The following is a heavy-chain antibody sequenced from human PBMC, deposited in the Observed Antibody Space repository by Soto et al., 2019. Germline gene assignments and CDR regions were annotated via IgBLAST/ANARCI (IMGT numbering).Heavy chain of an antibody. CDR2: ISYDGSNK. V-gene: IGHV3-30-3*01. CDR1: GFNFSSYA. J-gene: IGHJ6*02. D-gene: IGHD7-27*01. CDR3: ARERPTGERWDYYGMDV. Sequence: PGGSLRLSCAASGFNFSSYAMHWVRQAPGKGLEWVAVISYDGSNKYYADSVKGRFTISRDNSKNTLYLQMNSLRAEDTAVYYCARERPTGERWDYYGMDVWGQGTTVTVSS.